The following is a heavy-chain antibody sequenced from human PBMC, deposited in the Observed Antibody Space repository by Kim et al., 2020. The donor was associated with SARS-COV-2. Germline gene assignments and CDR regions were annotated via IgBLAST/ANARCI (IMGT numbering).Heavy chain of an antibody. CDR1: GFTFSSYA. J-gene: IGHJ4*02. Sequence: GGSLRLSCAASGFTFSSYAMYWVRQAPGKGLEWVAVISYDGNNKYYADSVKGRFTISRDNSKNTLYLQMNSLSAEDTAVYYCARAGVLRYFRKRGDYFDYWGQGTLVTVSS. CDR2: ISYDGNNK. V-gene: IGHV3-30*04. D-gene: IGHD3-9*01. CDR3: ARAGVLRYFRKRGDYFDY.